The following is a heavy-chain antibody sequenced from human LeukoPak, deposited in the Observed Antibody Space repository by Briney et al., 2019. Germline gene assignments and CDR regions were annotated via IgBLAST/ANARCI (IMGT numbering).Heavy chain of an antibody. Sequence: GGSLRLSCAASGFTLSDYYMDWVRKAPGQGLEWVARTRKKAKGYTTEYAASVKGRFTISRDDSKNSVDLQMNSLITGDTAVYYCARAQSDSSGYYYVGDYWGQGTLVTVSS. J-gene: IGHJ4*02. CDR1: GFTLSDYY. CDR2: TRKKAKGYTT. V-gene: IGHV3-72*01. CDR3: ARAQSDSSGYYYVGDY. D-gene: IGHD3-22*01.